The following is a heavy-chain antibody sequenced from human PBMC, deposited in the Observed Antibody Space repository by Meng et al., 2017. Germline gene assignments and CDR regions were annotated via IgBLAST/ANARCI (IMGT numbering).Heavy chain of an antibody. J-gene: IGHJ4*02. CDR1: GFTFSNSD. Sequence: GESLKISCAASGFTFSNSDMNWVRRAPGKGLEWVSGVSWNGSRTHYADSVKGRFIISRDNSRNFLYQQMNSLRPEDMAVYYCVRGGFRQWLVRGKNYWGQGTLVTVSS. CDR2: VSWNGSRT. V-gene: IGHV3-19*01. CDR3: VRGGFRQWLVRGKNY. D-gene: IGHD6-19*01.